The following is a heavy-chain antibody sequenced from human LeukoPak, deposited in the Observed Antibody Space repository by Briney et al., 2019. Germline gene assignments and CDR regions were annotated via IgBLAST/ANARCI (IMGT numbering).Heavy chain of an antibody. CDR2: INSGGST. CDR3: ARDPPPYYYDSSGYLT. D-gene: IGHD3-22*01. Sequence: GGTLRLSCAASGFTFSNYGMSWVRQAPGKGLEWVSVINSGGSTYYADSVKGRFTISRDNSKNTLYLQMNSLRAEDTAVYYCARDPPPYYYDSSGYLTWGQGTLVTVSS. V-gene: IGHV3-53*01. CDR1: GFTFSNYG. J-gene: IGHJ4*02.